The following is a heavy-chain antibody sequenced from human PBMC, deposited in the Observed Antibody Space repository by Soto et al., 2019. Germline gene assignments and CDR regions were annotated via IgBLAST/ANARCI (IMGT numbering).Heavy chain of an antibody. CDR2: IYSGGST. CDR3: ARDGSFYGDLHYFDY. Sequence: GGSLRLSCAASGFTVSSNYMSWVRQAPGKGLEWVSVIYSGGSTYYADSVKGRFTISRDNCKNTLYLQLNSLRAEDTAVYYWARDGSFYGDLHYFDYWGQGTLVTVSS. J-gene: IGHJ4*02. D-gene: IGHD4-17*01. V-gene: IGHV3-66*01. CDR1: GFTVSSNY.